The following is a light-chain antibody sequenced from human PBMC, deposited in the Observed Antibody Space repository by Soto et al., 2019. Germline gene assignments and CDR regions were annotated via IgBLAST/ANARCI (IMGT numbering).Light chain of an antibody. Sequence: EIVLTQSPGTLSLSPGERATLSCRASQSVSSSFLAWYQQKAGQAPRLLIYGASSRATGIPDRFSGSGSGTDFTLTISRLEPEEFAVYYWQQYDRSPWTFGQGTKVEIK. J-gene: IGKJ1*01. CDR2: GAS. V-gene: IGKV3-20*01. CDR3: QQYDRSPWT. CDR1: QSVSSSF.